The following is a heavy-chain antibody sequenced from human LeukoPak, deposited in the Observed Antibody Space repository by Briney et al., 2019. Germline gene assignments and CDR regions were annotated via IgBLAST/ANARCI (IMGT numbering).Heavy chain of an antibody. J-gene: IGHJ4*02. CDR1: GGSISSYY. Sequence: SETLSLTCTVSGGSISSYYWSWIRQPPGKGLEWIGYIYYSGSTNYNPPLKSRVTISVDTSKNQFSLKLSSVTAADTAVYYCARAHYGDYGDYYFDYWGQGTLVTVSS. CDR3: ARAHYGDYGDYYFDY. V-gene: IGHV4-59*01. D-gene: IGHD4-17*01. CDR2: IYYSGST.